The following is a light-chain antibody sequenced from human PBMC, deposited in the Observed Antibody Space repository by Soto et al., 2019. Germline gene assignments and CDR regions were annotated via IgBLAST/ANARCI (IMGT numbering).Light chain of an antibody. CDR1: QSISSY. CDR2: DVS. CDR3: QQRSNWPPFT. Sequence: EIVFTQSPATPSLSPGEGATLSCRASQSISSYLAWYQQKPGQAPRLLLYDVSNRAPGIPARFSGSGSGTDFTLTISSLEPEDFAVYYCQQRSNWPPFTFGPGTKVDIK. V-gene: IGKV3-11*01. J-gene: IGKJ3*01.